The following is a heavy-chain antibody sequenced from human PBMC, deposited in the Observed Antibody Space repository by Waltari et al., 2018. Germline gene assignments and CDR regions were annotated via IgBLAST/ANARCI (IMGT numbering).Heavy chain of an antibody. CDR3: AKDPHYDILTGNRVDY. J-gene: IGHJ4*02. CDR2: ISWEGGSI. Sequence: EVQLVESGGGLVQPGRSLRLSCAASGFTFDDYAMHWVRQAPGKGLEWVSGISWEGGSIGYADHVRGRCTIFRDNAKNSRYLQMNSLRAENTALYYCAKDPHYDILTGNRVDYWGQGTLVTVSS. D-gene: IGHD3-9*01. CDR1: GFTFDDYA. V-gene: IGHV3-9*01.